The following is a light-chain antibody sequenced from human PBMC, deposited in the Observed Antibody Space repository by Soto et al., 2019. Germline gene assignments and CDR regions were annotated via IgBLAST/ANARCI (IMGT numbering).Light chain of an antibody. CDR1: QSVSSNY. CDR2: GAS. Sequence: EIVLTQSPGTLSLSPGERATLSCRASQSVSSNYLAWYQHKPGQAPRLLIYGASSRATGIPDRFSGSGSGSAFALTISRLEPAAFAVYYCQQYGTSPQTFGQGTKLEI. CDR3: QQYGTSPQT. V-gene: IGKV3-20*01. J-gene: IGKJ2*01.